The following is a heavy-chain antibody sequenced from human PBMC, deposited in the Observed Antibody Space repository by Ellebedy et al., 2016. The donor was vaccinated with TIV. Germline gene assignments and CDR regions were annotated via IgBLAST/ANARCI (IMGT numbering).Heavy chain of an antibody. CDR2: IYYDGST. D-gene: IGHD3-3*01. CDR1: GGSVSSVSHY. CDR3: ARRPFGVVMDY. V-gene: IGHV4-61*01. J-gene: IGHJ4*02. Sequence: GSLRLSXTVSGGSVSSVSHYWSWIRQPPGKGLEWIGYIYYDGSTNYSPSLKSRVIISLDTSKNQFSLKLSSVTAADTAVYYCARRPFGVVMDYWGQGTLVTVSS.